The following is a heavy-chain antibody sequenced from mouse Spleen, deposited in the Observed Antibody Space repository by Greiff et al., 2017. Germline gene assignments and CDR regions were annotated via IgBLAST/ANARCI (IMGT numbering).Heavy chain of an antibody. Sequence: VQLQQPGAELVKPGASVKMSCKASGYTFTSYWITWVKQRPGQGLEWIGDIYPGSGSTNYNEKFKSKATLTVDTSSSTAYMQLSSLTSEDSAVYYCVREGVYVNSFDYWGPGTTLSVSS. J-gene: IGHJ2*01. CDR1: GYTFTSYW. V-gene: IGHV1-55*01. CDR2: IYPGSGST. D-gene: IGHD2-1*01. CDR3: VREGVYVNSFDY.